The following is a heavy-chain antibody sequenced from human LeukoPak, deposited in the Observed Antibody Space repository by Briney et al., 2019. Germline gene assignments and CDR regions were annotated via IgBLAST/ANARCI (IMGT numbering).Heavy chain of an antibody. J-gene: IGHJ4*02. D-gene: IGHD3-22*01. CDR3: ATTPYTIHASSGYYSGHFDY. CDR1: GFSFSNSY. V-gene: IGHV3-11*04. CDR2: ISGSGSDI. Sequence: PGESLRLSCVVSGFSFSNSYMTWIRQTPGKGLESLAYISGSGSDIYYADSVKGRFTISRDNAKNSLYLQMNSLRAEDTAVYYCATTPYTIHASSGYYSGHFDYWGQGTLVTVSS.